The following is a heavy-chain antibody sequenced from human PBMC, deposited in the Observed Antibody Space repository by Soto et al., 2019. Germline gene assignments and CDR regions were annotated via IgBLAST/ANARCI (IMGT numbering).Heavy chain of an antibody. CDR1: GFTFSSYA. D-gene: IGHD5-12*01. Sequence: VGSLILSCSASGFTFSSYAMHWVRQAPGKGLEYVSGIRGNGDPPFYADSVKGRFTISRDNSKNTLYLQMSSLSADDTAVYYCVKSRGGNNFDFFDWGQGALVTVSS. V-gene: IGHV3-64D*06. CDR2: IRGNGDPP. J-gene: IGHJ4*02. CDR3: VKSRGGNNFDFFD.